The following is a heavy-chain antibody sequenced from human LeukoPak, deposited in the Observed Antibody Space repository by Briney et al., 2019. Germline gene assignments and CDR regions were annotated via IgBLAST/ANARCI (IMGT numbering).Heavy chain of an antibody. CDR3: ARATGSAVTGTFDS. D-gene: IGHD2-8*02. V-gene: IGHV3-23*01. Sequence: PGGSLRLSCAAPGFTFSSYAMSWVRQAPGKGLEWVSAISGSGGSTYYADSVRGRFTISRDNSKNTLYMQMNSLRAEDTAIYYCARATGSAVTGTFDSWGQGTLVTVSS. CDR2: ISGSGGST. CDR1: GFTFSSYA. J-gene: IGHJ4*02.